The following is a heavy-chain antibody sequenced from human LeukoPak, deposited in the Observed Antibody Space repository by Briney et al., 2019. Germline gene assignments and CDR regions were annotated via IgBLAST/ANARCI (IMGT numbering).Heavy chain of an antibody. CDR1: GYSISSGYY. V-gene: IGHV4-38-2*02. CDR2: IYHSGST. D-gene: IGHD5-12*01. CDR3: ARDNAGYGDFQH. J-gene: IGHJ1*01. Sequence: SETLSLTCTVSGYSISSGYYWGWIRQPPGKGLEWIGSIYHSGSTYYNPSLKSRVTISVDTSKNQFSLKLSSVTAADTAVYYCARDNAGYGDFQHWGQGTLVTVSS.